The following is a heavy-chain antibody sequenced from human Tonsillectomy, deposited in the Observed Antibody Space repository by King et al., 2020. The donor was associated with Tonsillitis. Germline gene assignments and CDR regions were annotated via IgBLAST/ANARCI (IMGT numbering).Heavy chain of an antibody. CDR1: GFTFDDYT. V-gene: IGHV3-43*02. Sequence: VQLVESGGGVVQPGGSLRLSCAASGFTFDDYTMHWVRQAPGKGLEWVSLISGNGRSTYYADSVKGRFTISRDNSKNSLYLQMNSLTTEDTALYYCAKEMVRGELAFYYMDVWGKGTTVTVSS. J-gene: IGHJ6*03. CDR2: ISGNGRST. CDR3: AKEMVRGELAFYYMDV. D-gene: IGHD3-10*01.